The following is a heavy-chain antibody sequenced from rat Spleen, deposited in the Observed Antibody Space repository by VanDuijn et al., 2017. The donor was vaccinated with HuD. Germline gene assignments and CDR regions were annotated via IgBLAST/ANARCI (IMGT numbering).Heavy chain of an antibody. D-gene: IGHD4-3*01. CDR2: ISSGGST. CDR3: TRDNSDYYVMDA. J-gene: IGHJ4*01. Sequence: QVQLKESGPGLVQPSQTLSLTCTVSGFSLTSNSVSWVRQPPGKGLEWIAAISSGGSTYYNSALKSRLSISRDTSKSQVFLKMNSLQTEDTAIYFCTRDNSDYYVMDAWGQGASVTVSS. V-gene: IGHV2-6*01. CDR1: GFSLTSNS.